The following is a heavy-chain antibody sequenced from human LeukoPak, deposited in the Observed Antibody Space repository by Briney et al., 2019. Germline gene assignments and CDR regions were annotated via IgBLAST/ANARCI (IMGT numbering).Heavy chain of an antibody. Sequence: GGSLRLSCAASGFTFSDYYMSWIRQAPGKGLEWVSYISSSGSTIYYADSVKGRFTVSRDNAKNSLYLQMNSLRAEDTAVYYCARELSYYGSGSSYNWFDPWGQGTLVTVSS. CDR1: GFTFSDYY. D-gene: IGHD3-10*01. CDR2: ISSSGSTI. CDR3: ARELSYYGSGSSYNWFDP. V-gene: IGHV3-11*01. J-gene: IGHJ5*02.